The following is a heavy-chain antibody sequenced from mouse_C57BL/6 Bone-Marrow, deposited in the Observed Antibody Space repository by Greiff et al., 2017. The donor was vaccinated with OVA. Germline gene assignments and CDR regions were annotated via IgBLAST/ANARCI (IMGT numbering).Heavy chain of an antibody. CDR3: ARRSPYDGYYWFAY. D-gene: IGHD2-3*01. J-gene: IGHJ3*01. CDR1: GYTFTSYW. CDR2: IYPGSGST. Sequence: VQLQQPGAELVKPGASVKMSCKASGYTFTSYWITWVKQRPGQGLEWIGDIYPGSGSTNYNEKFKSKATLTVDTSSSTAYMQLSSLTSEDSAVYYCARRSPYDGYYWFAYWGQGTLVTVSA. V-gene: IGHV1-55*01.